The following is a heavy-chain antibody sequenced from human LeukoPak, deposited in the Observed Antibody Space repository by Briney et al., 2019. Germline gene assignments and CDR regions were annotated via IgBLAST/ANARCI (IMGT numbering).Heavy chain of an antibody. D-gene: IGHD3-10*01. Sequence: ASVKVSCKASGYTFTGYYMHWVRQAPGQGLEWMGWINPKNAGTNYAQKFQGRVTMTRDTSISTVYMELSRLTSDDTAVYYCARDSYYYGSGSYGDAFDIWGQGTMVTVSS. CDR3: ARDSYYYGSGSYGDAFDI. V-gene: IGHV1-2*02. J-gene: IGHJ3*02. CDR2: INPKNAGT. CDR1: GYTFTGYY.